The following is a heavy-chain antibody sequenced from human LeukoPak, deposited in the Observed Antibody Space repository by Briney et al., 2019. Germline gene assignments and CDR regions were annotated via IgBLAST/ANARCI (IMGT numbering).Heavy chain of an antibody. J-gene: IGHJ4*02. CDR1: GFTFSSYA. Sequence: PGGTLRLSCAASGFTFSSYAMSWVRQAPGKGLEWVSGISGSGGSTYYADSVKGRFTISRDNSKNTLYLQMNSLRAEDTAVYYCASSSWYGDYWGQGTLVTVSS. CDR3: ASSSWYGDY. V-gene: IGHV3-23*01. CDR2: ISGSGGST. D-gene: IGHD6-13*01.